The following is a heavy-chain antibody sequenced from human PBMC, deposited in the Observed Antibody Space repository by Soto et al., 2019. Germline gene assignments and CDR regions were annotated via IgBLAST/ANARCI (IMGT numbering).Heavy chain of an antibody. CDR2: IRTSVGDT. CDR1: GFTFSSYA. V-gene: IGHV3-23*01. CDR3: AKDPPYDYGYFDS. D-gene: IGHD4-17*01. Sequence: GGSLRLSCAASGFTFSSYAMHWVRQAPGKGLEWVSTIRTSVGDTYYAASVKGRFTISRNNSKSTVYLHLNSLRAEHTAIYYCAKDPPYDYGYFDSWGQGTLVTVSS. J-gene: IGHJ4*02.